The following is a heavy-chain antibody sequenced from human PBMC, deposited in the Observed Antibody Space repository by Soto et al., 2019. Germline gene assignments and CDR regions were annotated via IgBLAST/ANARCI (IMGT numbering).Heavy chain of an antibody. V-gene: IGHV4-34*01. Sequence: SETLSLTCAVYGGSFSGYYWSWIRQPPGKGLEWIGEINHSGSTNYNPSLKSRVTISVDTSKNQFSLKLSSVTAADTAVYYCARDRRGGGGLYYYYYYGMDVWGQGTTVTVSS. CDR3: ARDRRGGGGLYYYYYYGMDV. D-gene: IGHD2-15*01. J-gene: IGHJ6*02. CDR2: INHSGST. CDR1: GGSFSGYY.